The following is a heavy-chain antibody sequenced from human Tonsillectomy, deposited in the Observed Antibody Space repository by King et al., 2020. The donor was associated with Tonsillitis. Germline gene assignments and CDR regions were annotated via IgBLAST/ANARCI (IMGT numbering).Heavy chain of an antibody. CDR2: ISSRSSFL. V-gene: IGHV3-21*01. Sequence: VQLVESGGGLVKPGGSLRLSCAASGFTFSTYTMNWVRQAPGKGLEWVASISSRSSFLYYADSVKGRFTISRDNAKNSLYLQMNSLRAENTAVYYCARDLRVIVIVPTALSDYGGQGTLVTVPS. CDR3: ARDLRVIVIVPTALSDY. J-gene: IGHJ4*02. D-gene: IGHD2-2*01. CDR1: GFTFSTYT.